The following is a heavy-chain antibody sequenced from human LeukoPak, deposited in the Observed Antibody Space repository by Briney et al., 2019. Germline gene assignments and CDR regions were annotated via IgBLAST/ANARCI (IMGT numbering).Heavy chain of an antibody. V-gene: IGHV1-18*01. CDR3: ARDPIELIVVVPAAIGGGLDDY. J-gene: IGHJ4*02. CDR2: ISAYNGNT. CDR1: GYTFTSYG. Sequence: ASVKVSCKASGYTFTSYGISWVRQAPGQGLEWMGWISAYNGNTNYAQKLQGRVTMTTDTSTSTAYMELRSLRSDDTAVYYCARDPIELIVVVPAAIGGGLDDYWGQGTLVTVSS. D-gene: IGHD2-2*01.